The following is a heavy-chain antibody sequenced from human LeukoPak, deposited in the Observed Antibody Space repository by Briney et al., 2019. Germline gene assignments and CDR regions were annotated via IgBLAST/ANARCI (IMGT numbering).Heavy chain of an antibody. V-gene: IGHV4-59*01. J-gene: IGHJ4*02. CDR3: ASVRRDDFWSGGSYLFDY. Sequence: SETLSLTCTVSGGPMSSYYWSWIRQPPGKGLEWIGYIYYSGSTNYNPSLKSRVTISVDTSKNQFSLRLSSVTAADTAVYYCASVRRDDFWSGGSYLFDYWGQGTLVTVSS. D-gene: IGHD3-3*01. CDR2: IYYSGST. CDR1: GGPMSSYY.